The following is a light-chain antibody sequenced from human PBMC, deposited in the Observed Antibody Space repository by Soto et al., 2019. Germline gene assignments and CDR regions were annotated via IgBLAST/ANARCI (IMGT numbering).Light chain of an antibody. J-gene: IGLJ1*01. V-gene: IGLV2-14*01. Sequence: QSVLTQPPSASGSPGQSVTISCTGTSSDVGDNYVSWYQQHLGKAPKLMIYEVSNRPSGVSNRFSGSQSGNTASLTISGLQAEDEANYYCSSYTTSNTPLYVFGTGTKLTVL. CDR3: SSYTTSNTPLYV. CDR2: EVS. CDR1: SSDVGDNY.